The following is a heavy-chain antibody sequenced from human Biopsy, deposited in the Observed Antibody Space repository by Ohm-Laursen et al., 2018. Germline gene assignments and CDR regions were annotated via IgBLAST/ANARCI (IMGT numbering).Heavy chain of an antibody. D-gene: IGHD2-15*01. V-gene: IGHV3-11*01. J-gene: IGHJ4*02. Sequence: SLRLSCAASGFPVSDYCMSWIRQAPGRGLEWVSDINSSGSTKYPAESVKGRFTISRDNAMNSLYLQMNSLRGEDTAVYYCARAVGIAAAPIDYWGQGTLVTVSS. CDR2: INSSGSTK. CDR3: ARAVGIAAAPIDY. CDR1: GFPVSDYC.